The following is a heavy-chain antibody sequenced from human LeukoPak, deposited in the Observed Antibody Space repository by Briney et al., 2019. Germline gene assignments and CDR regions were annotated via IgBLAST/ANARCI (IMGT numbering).Heavy chain of an antibody. Sequence: GGSLRLSCATSGFTFSRYNMNWVRQAPGKGLEWISYISGSGSNIYYADSVKGRFTISRDNAENSLYLQMNSLRAEDTAVYYCARSTNYYMDVWGKGTTVTISS. CDR1: GFTFSRYN. V-gene: IGHV3-48*03. CDR2: ISGSGSNI. J-gene: IGHJ6*03. CDR3: ARSTNYYMDV.